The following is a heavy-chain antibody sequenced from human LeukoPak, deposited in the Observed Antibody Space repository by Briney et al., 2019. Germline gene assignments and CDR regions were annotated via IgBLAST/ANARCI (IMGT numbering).Heavy chain of an antibody. Sequence: PSETLSLTCTVSVGSISSYYWSWIRQPPGKGLEWIGYIYYSGSTNYNPSLKSRVTISVDTSKNQFSLKLSSVTAADTAVYYCARDKCSSTSCYGIDYWGQGTLVTVSS. CDR2: IYYSGST. J-gene: IGHJ4*02. CDR3: ARDKCSSTSCYGIDY. V-gene: IGHV4-59*01. CDR1: VGSISSYY. D-gene: IGHD2-2*01.